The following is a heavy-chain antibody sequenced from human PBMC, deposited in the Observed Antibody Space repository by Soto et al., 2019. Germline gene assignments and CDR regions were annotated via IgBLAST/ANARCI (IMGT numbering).Heavy chain of an antibody. Sequence: QVQLVESGGGVVQPGRSLRLSCAASGFTFSSYAMHWVRQAPGKGLEWVAVISYDGSNKYYADSVKGRFTISRDNSKNTLYLQMNSLRAEDTAVYYCARDHGDYAYYYYGMDVWGQGTTVTVSS. D-gene: IGHD4-17*01. J-gene: IGHJ6*02. CDR2: ISYDGSNK. CDR3: ARDHGDYAYYYYGMDV. V-gene: IGHV3-30-3*01. CDR1: GFTFSSYA.